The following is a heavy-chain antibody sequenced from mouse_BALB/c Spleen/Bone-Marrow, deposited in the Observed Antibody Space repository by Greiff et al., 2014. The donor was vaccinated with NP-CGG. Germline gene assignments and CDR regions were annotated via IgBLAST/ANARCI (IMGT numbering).Heavy chain of an antibody. CDR2: INPGSGGA. V-gene: IGHV1-54*01. J-gene: IGHJ2*01. Sequence: QVQLQQSGAELVRPGTAVNVSCKASGYAFTNYLIEWVKQRLGQGLEWIGVINPGSGGANYNEKFKGKATLTADKSSSTAYMQLSSLTSDDSAVYFCARFGRYYFDYWGQGTTLTVSS. CDR3: ARFGRYYFDY. CDR1: GYAFTNYL.